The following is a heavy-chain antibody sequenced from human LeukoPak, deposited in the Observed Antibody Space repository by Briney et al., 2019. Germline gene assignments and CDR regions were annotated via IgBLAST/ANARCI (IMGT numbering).Heavy chain of an antibody. CDR3: ARIRDGYNDAYDL. CDR1: GYTFTSYG. CDR2: ISAYNGNT. Sequence: ASVKVSCKASGYTFTSYGISWVRPAPGQGLEWMGWISAYNGNTNYAQNFQGRVTLTRDTSTSTVYMELSSLRSEDTAIYYCARIRDGYNDAYDLWGQGTVVTVPS. D-gene: IGHD5-24*01. V-gene: IGHV1-18*01. J-gene: IGHJ3*01.